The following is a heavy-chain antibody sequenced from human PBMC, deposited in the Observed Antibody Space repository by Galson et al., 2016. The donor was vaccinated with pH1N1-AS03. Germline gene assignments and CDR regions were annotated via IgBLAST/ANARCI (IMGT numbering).Heavy chain of an antibody. J-gene: IGHJ4*02. D-gene: IGHD5-12*01. Sequence: LRLSCAASGFPFSSYAMSWVRQAPGKGLEWVSAISGSGGSTYYADSVKGRFTISRDNSKNTLHLQMNSLRAEDTAVYYCAKSKDMAATAGDYWGQGTLVTVSS. CDR3: AKSKDMAATAGDY. CDR2: ISGSGGST. CDR1: GFPFSSYA. V-gene: IGHV3-23*01.